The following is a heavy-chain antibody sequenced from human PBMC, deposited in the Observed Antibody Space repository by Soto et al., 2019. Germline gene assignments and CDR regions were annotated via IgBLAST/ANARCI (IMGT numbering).Heavy chain of an antibody. J-gene: IGHJ4*02. CDR2: IGSSGSAI. D-gene: IGHD3-10*01. CDR1: GFHFSSYI. CDR3: AKEKQSLSTRGIFDS. Sequence: GGSLILSCAASGFHFSSYIMNWVRQAPGKGLEWLSFIGSSGSAIYYADSVKGRFTISRDNAKNSLYLQMNSLRAEDTAVYYCAKEKQSLSTRGIFDSWGQGILVTVSS. V-gene: IGHV3-48*01.